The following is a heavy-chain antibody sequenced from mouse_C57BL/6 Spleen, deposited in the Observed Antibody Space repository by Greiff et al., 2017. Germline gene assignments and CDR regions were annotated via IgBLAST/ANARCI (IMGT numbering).Heavy chain of an antibody. CDR3: ARDYYGSRTYYFDD. V-gene: IGHV1-72*01. CDR1: GYTFTSYW. CDR2: IDPNSGGT. D-gene: IGHD1-1*01. J-gene: IGHJ2*01. Sequence: QVQLQQPGAELVKPGASVKLSCKASGYTFTSYWMHWVKQRPGRGLEWIGRIDPNSGGTKYNEKFKGKATLTVDKPSSTAYMQLSSLTSEDSAVYYCARDYYGSRTYYFDDWGQGTTLTVSS.